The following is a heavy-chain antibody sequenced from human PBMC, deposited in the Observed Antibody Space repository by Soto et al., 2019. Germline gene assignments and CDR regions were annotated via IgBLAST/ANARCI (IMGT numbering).Heavy chain of an antibody. CDR3: AKDTAMVPYYFDY. D-gene: IGHD5-18*01. V-gene: IGHV3-30*18. CDR1: GFTFSSYG. Sequence: QVQLVESGGGVVQPGRSLRLSCAASGFTFSSYGMHWVRQAPGKGLEWVAVISYDGSNKYYADSVKGRFTISRDNSRNTLNLQRTSLRAEDTVVYYCAKDTAMVPYYFDYWGQGTLVTVSS. CDR2: ISYDGSNK. J-gene: IGHJ4*02.